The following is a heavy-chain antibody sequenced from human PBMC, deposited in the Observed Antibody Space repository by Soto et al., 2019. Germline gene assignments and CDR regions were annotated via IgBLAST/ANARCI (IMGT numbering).Heavy chain of an antibody. J-gene: IGHJ4*02. CDR1: GGSISSYY. CDR3: ARVSGEQQLVRPYYFDY. Sequence: SETLSLTCTVSGGSISSYYWSWIRQPPGKGLEWIGYIYYSGSTNYNPSLKSRVTISVDTSKNQFSPKLSSVTAADTAVYYCARVSGEQQLVRPYYFDYWGQGTLVTVSS. CDR2: IYYSGST. V-gene: IGHV4-59*12. D-gene: IGHD6-13*01.